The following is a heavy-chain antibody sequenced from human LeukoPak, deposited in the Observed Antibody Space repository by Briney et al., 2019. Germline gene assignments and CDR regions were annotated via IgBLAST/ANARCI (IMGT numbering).Heavy chain of an antibody. D-gene: IGHD4-17*01. J-gene: IGHJ4*02. V-gene: IGHV4-61*02. CDR2: IYTSGST. Sequence: PSETLSLTCTVSGNSISSGDNYWSWIRQPAGKGLEWIGRIYTSGSTNYNPSLKSRVTISGDTSKNQFSLKLSSVTAADTAVYYCARENFYGDYADYWGQGTLVTVSS. CDR3: ARENFYGDYADY. CDR1: GNSISSGDNY.